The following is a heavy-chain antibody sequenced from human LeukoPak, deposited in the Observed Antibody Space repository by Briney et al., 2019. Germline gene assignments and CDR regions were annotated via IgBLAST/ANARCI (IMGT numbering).Heavy chain of an antibody. J-gene: IGHJ3*02. CDR2: ISGSGGST. Sequence: GGSLRLSCAASGFTFSSYAMSWVRQAPGKGLEWVSAISGSGGSTYYADSVKGRFTISRDNSKNTLYLQMNSLRAEDTAVYYCAKDALYDSSGYYDAFDIWGQGTMVTVSS. CDR1: GFTFSSYA. V-gene: IGHV3-23*01. CDR3: AKDALYDSSGYYDAFDI. D-gene: IGHD3-22*01.